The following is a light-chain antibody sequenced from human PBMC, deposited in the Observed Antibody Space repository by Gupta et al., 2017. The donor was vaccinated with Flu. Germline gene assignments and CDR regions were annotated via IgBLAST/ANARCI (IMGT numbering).Light chain of an antibody. Sequence: DVVMTQSPLSLPVTLGHPASISCRSSQGLVYSDGNTYLHWFQQRPGQSPRRLIYQVSYRNSGVPDRFSGRGSCTDFTLKLSRVEAEDVGIYFCMQGAHWPWAFGQGTTVEIK. V-gene: IGKV2-30*01. CDR3: MQGAHWPWA. CDR2: QVS. J-gene: IGKJ1*01. CDR1: QGLVYSDGNTY.